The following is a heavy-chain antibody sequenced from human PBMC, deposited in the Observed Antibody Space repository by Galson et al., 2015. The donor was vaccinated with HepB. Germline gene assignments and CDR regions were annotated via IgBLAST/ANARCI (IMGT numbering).Heavy chain of an antibody. D-gene: IGHD3/OR15-3a*01. J-gene: IGHJ4*02. CDR2: IYSGGTT. Sequence: SLRLSCAASGFTVSTNYMRWVRQAPGKGLEWVSVIYSGGTTYNADSVKGRLTISRDNSMNTLHLQLNSLRAEDTAVYYCVKDWTYWGQGTLVTVSS. CDR3: VKDWTY. CDR1: GFTVSTNY. V-gene: IGHV3-53*01.